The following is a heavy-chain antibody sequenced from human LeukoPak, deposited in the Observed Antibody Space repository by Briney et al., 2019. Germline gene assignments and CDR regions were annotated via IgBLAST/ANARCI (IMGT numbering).Heavy chain of an antibody. CDR1: GYTFTSYD. CDR2: MNPISGYT. Sequence: ASVKVSFKASGYTFTSYDINWVRQATGQGLEWMGWMNPISGYTGFAQNFQGRVTMTGNTSISTAYMELSSLKSEDAAVYYCARGNRLYTSSWSSLPFDIWGQGTMVTVSS. D-gene: IGHD6-13*01. CDR3: ARGNRLYTSSWSSLPFDI. J-gene: IGHJ3*02. V-gene: IGHV1-8*01.